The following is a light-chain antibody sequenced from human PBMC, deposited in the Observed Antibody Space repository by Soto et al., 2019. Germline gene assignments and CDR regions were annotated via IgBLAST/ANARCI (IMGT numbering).Light chain of an antibody. CDR3: QQYNNWVT. J-gene: IGKJ4*01. V-gene: IGKV3D-15*01. CDR2: GAS. Sequence: EIVMTQSPDTQSVSPGERATLSFRASQSVGSNLAWYQQKPGQAPRLLIYGASTRATGIPARFSGSGSGTEFTLTISSLQSEDSAVYYCQQYNNWVTFGGGTKVDIK. CDR1: QSVGSN.